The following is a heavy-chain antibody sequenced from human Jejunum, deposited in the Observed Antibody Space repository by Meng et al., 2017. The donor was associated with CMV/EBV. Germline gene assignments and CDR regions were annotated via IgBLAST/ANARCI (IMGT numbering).Heavy chain of an antibody. CDR3: IWHTTTSCYFDL. V-gene: IGHV3-15*01. Sequence: CGRTCGDDWRSWVRQGPGKGLEWVGRRKINTDAGTRDDAAPGKGRFTISRDITKNTLYLQMHSLKSEDTGMYYCIWHTTTSCYFDLWGPGTLVTVSS. D-gene: IGHD2-2*01. CDR2: RKINTDAGTR. CDR1: GRTCGDDW. J-gene: IGHJ4*03.